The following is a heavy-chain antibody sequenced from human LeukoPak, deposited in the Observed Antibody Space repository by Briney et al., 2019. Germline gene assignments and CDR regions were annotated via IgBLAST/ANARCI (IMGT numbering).Heavy chain of an antibody. J-gene: IGHJ4*02. CDR1: GGSISSYY. D-gene: IGHD6-13*01. Sequence: SETLSLTCTVSGGSISSYYWSWIRQPAGKGLEWIGRIYSTGGTNYNPSLKSRVTMSVDTSKNQFSLRLRSVTAADTAVYYCARQIASAGTAGFDFWGQGALVTVSS. CDR3: ARQIASAGTAGFDF. CDR2: IYSTGGT. V-gene: IGHV4-4*07.